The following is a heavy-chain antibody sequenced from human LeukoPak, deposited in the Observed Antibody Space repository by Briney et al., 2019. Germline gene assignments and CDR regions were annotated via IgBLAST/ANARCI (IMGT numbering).Heavy chain of an antibody. CDR1: GFTFSSYA. CDR2: ISGSGDTT. V-gene: IGHV3-23*01. CDR3: AKGPHDRGYWYFDL. J-gene: IGHJ2*01. Sequence: GGSLRLSCAASGFTFSSYAMSWVRQAPGKGLEWVSAISGSGDTTYYADSVKGRFTISRDNSKNTLYLQMNSLRVEDTAVYYCAKGPHDRGYWYFDLWGRGTLVTVSS.